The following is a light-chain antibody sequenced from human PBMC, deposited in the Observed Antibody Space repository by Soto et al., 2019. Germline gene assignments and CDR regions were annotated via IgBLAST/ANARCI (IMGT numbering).Light chain of an antibody. Sequence: QSVLTQPPSVSGAPGQRVTISCTGSSSNIGAGYDVHWYQRLPGTAPKVLIYNNNNRPSGVPDRFSGSKSGTSASLAITGLQAEDEADYYCPSSDSSLSGAYVFGTGTKVTVL. J-gene: IGLJ1*01. V-gene: IGLV1-40*01. CDR1: SSNIGAGYD. CDR2: NNN. CDR3: PSSDSSLSGAYV.